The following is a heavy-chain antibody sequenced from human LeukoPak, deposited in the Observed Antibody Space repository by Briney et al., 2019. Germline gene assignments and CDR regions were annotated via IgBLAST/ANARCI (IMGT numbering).Heavy chain of an antibody. CDR3: ARDGSLDY. D-gene: IGHD5-12*01. J-gene: IGHJ4*02. CDR2: INPNSGGT. Sequence: GLEWMGWINPNSGGTNYAQKFQGRVTMTRDTSISTAYMELSRLRSDDTAVYYCARDGSLDYWGQGTLVTVSS. V-gene: IGHV1-2*02.